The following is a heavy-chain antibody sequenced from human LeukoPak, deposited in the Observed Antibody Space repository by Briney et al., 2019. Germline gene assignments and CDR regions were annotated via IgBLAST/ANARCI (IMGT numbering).Heavy chain of an antibody. CDR2: IWYDGSNK. CDR1: GFNFFTYG. CDR3: ARVIRGFGALDC. V-gene: IGHV3-33*01. D-gene: IGHD3-10*01. J-gene: IGHJ4*02. Sequence: GRSLRLSCAASGFNFFTYGMHWVRQAPGKGLEWVAVIWYDGSNKYYADSVKGRFTISRDNSKSTLSLQMNSLRAEDTAVYYCARVIRGFGALDCWGQGTLVTVSS.